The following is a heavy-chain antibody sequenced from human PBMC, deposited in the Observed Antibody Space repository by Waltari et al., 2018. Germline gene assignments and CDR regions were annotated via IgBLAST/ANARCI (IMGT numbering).Heavy chain of an antibody. CDR3: ARHAGLQVVVAFDI. V-gene: IGHV3-7*01. J-gene: IGHJ3*02. CDR1: GFTFSSYW. CDR2: IKQDGSEK. Sequence: EVQLVESGGGLVQPGGSLRLSCAASGFTFSSYWMSWVRQAPGKGLEWVANIKQDGSEKYYVDSVKGRFTISRDNAKNSLYLQMNSLRAEDTAVYYCARHAGLQVVVAFDIWGQGTMVTVSS. D-gene: IGHD2-21*01.